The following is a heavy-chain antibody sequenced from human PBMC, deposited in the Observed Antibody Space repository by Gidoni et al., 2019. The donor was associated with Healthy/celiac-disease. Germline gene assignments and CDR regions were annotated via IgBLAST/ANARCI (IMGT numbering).Heavy chain of an antibody. J-gene: IGHJ3*02. V-gene: IGHV4-34*01. CDR1: GGSFSGYY. D-gene: IGHD6-13*01. CDR3: ARGRYSSSWYAPRVTPDAFDI. CDR2: INHSGST. Sequence: VQLQQWGAGLLKPSETLSLTCAVYGGSFSGYYWSWIRQPPGKGLEWIGEINHSGSTNYNPSLKSRVTISVDTSKNQFSLKLSSVTAADTAVYYCARGRYSSSWYAPRVTPDAFDIWGQGTMVTVSS.